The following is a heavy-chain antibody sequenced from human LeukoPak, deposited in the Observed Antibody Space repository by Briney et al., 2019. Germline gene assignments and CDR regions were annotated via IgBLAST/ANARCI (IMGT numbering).Heavy chain of an antibody. CDR2: ISSSSSYI. V-gene: IGHV3-21*01. J-gene: IGHJ4*02. CDR1: GFTFSSYS. Sequence: GGSLRLSCAASGFTFSSYSMNWVRQAPGKGLEWVSSISSSSSYIYYANSVKGRFTISRDNAKNSLYLQMNSLRAEDTAVYYCASHQYGSGSYYHDYWGQGALVTVSS. D-gene: IGHD3-10*01. CDR3: ASHQYGSGSYYHDY.